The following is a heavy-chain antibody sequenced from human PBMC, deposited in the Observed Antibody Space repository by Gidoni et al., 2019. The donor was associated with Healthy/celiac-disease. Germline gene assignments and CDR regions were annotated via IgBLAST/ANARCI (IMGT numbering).Heavy chain of an antibody. J-gene: IGHJ3*02. CDR3: TRELLGDAFDI. Sequence: EVQLVESGGGLVQPGRSLRLSCTASGFTFGDYAMSWVRQAPGKGLEWVGFIRSKAYGGTTEYAASVKGRFTISRDDSNSIAYLKMNSLKTEDTAVYYCTRELLGDAFDIWGQGTMVTVSS. V-gene: IGHV3-49*04. D-gene: IGHD1-26*01. CDR2: IRSKAYGGTT. CDR1: GFTFGDYA.